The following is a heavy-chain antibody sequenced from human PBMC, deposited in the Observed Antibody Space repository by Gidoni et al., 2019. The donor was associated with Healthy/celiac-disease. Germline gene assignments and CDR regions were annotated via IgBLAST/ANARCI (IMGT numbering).Heavy chain of an antibody. CDR3: ARDSPYYYDSSRFDY. J-gene: IGHJ4*02. V-gene: IGHV3-74*01. Sequence: EVQLVESGGGLVQPGGSLRLPCAASGFTFSSYWMHWFRQAPGEGLVWVSRINSDGSSTSYADSVKGRFTISRDNAKNTLYLQMNSLRAEDTAVYYCARDSPYYYDSSRFDYWGQGTLVTVSS. CDR2: INSDGSST. CDR1: GFTFSSYW. D-gene: IGHD3-22*01.